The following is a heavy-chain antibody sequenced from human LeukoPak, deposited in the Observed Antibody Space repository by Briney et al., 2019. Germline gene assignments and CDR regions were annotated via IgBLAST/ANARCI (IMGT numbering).Heavy chain of an antibody. Sequence: SETLSLTCTVSGGSISSGDYYWSWIRQPPGKGLEWIGYIYYSGSTYYNPSLKSRVTTSVDTSKNQFSLKLSSVTAADTAVYYCARAASDDYVWGSYRYFDYWGQGTLVTVSS. CDR3: ARAASDDYVWGSYRYFDY. J-gene: IGHJ4*02. CDR2: IYYSGST. D-gene: IGHD3-16*02. CDR1: GGSISSGDYY. V-gene: IGHV4-30-4*01.